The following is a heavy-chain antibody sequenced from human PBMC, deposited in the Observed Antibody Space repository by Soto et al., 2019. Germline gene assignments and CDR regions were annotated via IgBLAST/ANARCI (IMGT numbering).Heavy chain of an antibody. CDR2: ISGSGGST. J-gene: IGHJ4*02. CDR3: ANCPPNNHCSLGY. Sequence: GGSLRLSCAASGFTLYTYAMSWVRQAPGKGLEWVSFISGSGGSTYYADSVKGRFTISRDNSKNTLYLQMNSLRAEDTAVYYCANCPPNNHCSLGYWGQGTLVTVSS. V-gene: IGHV3-23*01. D-gene: IGHD2-21*01. CDR1: GFTLYTYA.